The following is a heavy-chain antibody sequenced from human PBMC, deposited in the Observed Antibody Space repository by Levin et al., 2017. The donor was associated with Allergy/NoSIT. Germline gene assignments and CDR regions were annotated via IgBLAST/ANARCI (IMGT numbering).Heavy chain of an antibody. CDR2: IKQDGSER. CDR1: GFILSDYW. D-gene: IGHD6-13*01. Sequence: RAGGSLRLSCAASGFILSDYWMTWVRQAPGKGLEWVANIKQDGSERDYVDSVKGRFTISRDNAKNALYLQMNSLRADDTALYYCARGSSSWHDGRPPFDFWGQGALVTVSS. J-gene: IGHJ4*02. CDR3: ARGSSSWHDGRPPFDF. V-gene: IGHV3-7*04.